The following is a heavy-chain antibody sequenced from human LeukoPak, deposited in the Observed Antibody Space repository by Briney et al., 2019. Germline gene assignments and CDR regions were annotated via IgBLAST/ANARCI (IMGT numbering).Heavy chain of an antibody. V-gene: IGHV3-23*01. CDR3: AKAESGWYFKY. CDR1: GFTFSSYA. D-gene: IGHD6-25*01. J-gene: IGHJ4*02. Sequence: PGGSLRLSCAASGFTFSSYAMSWVRQAPGKGLEWVSGITGSGDSTYYADSVKGRLTIPRDNSKNTLYLQMNSLRAEDTAVYYCAKAESGWYFKYWGQGTLVTVSS. CDR2: ITGSGDST.